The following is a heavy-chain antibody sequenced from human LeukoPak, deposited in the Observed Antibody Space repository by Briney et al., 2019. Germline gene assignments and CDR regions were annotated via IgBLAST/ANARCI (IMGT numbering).Heavy chain of an antibody. CDR3: AREIPHSGGDCNDY. J-gene: IGHJ4*02. D-gene: IGHD2-21*02. CDR1: GFTFSNYE. V-gene: IGHV3-48*03. CDR2: ITSSGDYT. Sequence: PGGSLRLSCAASGFTFSNYEMNWVRHAPGKGLEWVSYITSSGDYTFYADSVKGRFTMSRDNAKNSLYLQLNSLRAEDTAVYYCAREIPHSGGDCNDYWGQGTLVTVSS.